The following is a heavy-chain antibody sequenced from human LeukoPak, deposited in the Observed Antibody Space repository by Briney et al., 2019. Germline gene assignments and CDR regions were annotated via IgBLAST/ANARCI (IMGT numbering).Heavy chain of an antibody. V-gene: IGHV1-2*02. CDR2: INPNSGGT. J-gene: IGHJ6*02. Sequence: ASVKVSCKASGYTFTGYYMHWVRLAPGQGLEWMGWINPNSGGTNYAQKFQGRVTMTRDTSISTAYMELSRLRSDDTAVYYCARGGPYCSSTSCSSYYYYGMDVWGQGTTVTVSS. D-gene: IGHD2-2*01. CDR3: ARGGPYCSSTSCSSYYYYGMDV. CDR1: GYTFTGYY.